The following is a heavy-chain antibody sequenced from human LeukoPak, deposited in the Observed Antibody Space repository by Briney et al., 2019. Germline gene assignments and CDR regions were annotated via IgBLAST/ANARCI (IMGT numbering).Heavy chain of an antibody. CDR1: GFTFSSYS. CDR3: ARGTSSSWYPFDY. Sequence: KSGGSLRLSCAASGFTFSSYSMNWVRQAPGKGLEWVSSISSSSSYIYYADSVKGRFTISRDNANNSLYLQMNSLRAEDTAVYYCARGTSSSWYPFDYWGQGTLVTVSS. V-gene: IGHV3-21*01. CDR2: ISSSSSYI. D-gene: IGHD6-13*01. J-gene: IGHJ4*02.